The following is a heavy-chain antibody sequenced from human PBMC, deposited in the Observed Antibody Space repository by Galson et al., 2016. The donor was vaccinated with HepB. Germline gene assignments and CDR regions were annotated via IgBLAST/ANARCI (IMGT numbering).Heavy chain of an antibody. D-gene: IGHD1-14*01. J-gene: IGHJ4*02. V-gene: IGHV3-11*03. Sequence: SLRLSCAASGFTFNCYMSWVRPAPGKGLEWISYISTTSSYALYADSVKGRFTISRDNDRNSLYLQMNSLRADDTAVYYCARNTPSPGNGAYFDYWGRGALVTVSS. CDR3: ARNTPSPGNGAYFDY. CDR2: ISTTSSYA. CDR1: GFTFNCY.